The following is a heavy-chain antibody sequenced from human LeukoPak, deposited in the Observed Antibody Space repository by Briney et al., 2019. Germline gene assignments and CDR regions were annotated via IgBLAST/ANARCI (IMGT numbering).Heavy chain of an antibody. CDR3: AKDLSCGGDCDTPYGMDV. CDR1: GFTFDDYA. Sequence: SLRLSCAASGFTFDDYAMHWVRQAPGKGLEWVSGISWNSGSIGYADSVKGRFTISRDNAKNSLYLQMNSLRAEDTALYYCAKDLSCGGDCDTPYGMDVWGQGTTVTVSS. V-gene: IGHV3-9*01. D-gene: IGHD2-21*02. CDR2: ISWNSGSI. J-gene: IGHJ6*02.